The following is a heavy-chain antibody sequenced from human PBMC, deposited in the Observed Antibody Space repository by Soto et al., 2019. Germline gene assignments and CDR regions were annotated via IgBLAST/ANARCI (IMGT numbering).Heavy chain of an antibody. J-gene: IGHJ4*02. Sequence: AGGSLRLSCAASGFTVSSNYMSWVRQAPGKGLEWVSVIYSGGTTYYADSVKGRFTISRDNSKNTLYLQMNSLRAEDTAVYYCATLPPRIVVVVTPIPTWGQGTLVTVSS. V-gene: IGHV3-66*01. D-gene: IGHD2-8*02. CDR1: GFTVSSNY. CDR3: ATLPPRIVVVVTPIPT. CDR2: IYSGGTT.